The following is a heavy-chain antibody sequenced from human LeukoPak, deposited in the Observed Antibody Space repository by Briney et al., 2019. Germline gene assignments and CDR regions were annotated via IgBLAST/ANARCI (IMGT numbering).Heavy chain of an antibody. CDR1: GFTFSSYS. CDR2: ISSSSSYI. D-gene: IGHD3-10*01. Sequence: GGSLRLPCAASGFTFSSYSMNWVRQAPGKGLEWVSSISSSSSYIYYADSVKGRFTISRDNAKNSLYLQMNSLRAEDTAVYYCAKSKGVIYYYYYYMDVWGKGTTVTVSS. V-gene: IGHV3-21*01. CDR3: AKSKGVIYYYYYYMDV. J-gene: IGHJ6*03.